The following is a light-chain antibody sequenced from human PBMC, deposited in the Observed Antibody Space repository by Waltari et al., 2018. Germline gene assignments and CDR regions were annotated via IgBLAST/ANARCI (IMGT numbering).Light chain of an antibody. CDR2: GAS. CDR3: QQYDNLPVT. CDR1: QDISKY. J-gene: IGKJ1*01. V-gene: IGKV1-33*01. Sequence: DIQMTQSPSSLSASVRDRVTITCRASQDISKYLSWYQQKPGKAPKLLSYGASNLETGVPSRVSGSGSGTDFTFTISSLQPEDIATYYCQQYDNLPVTFGQGTRVDIK.